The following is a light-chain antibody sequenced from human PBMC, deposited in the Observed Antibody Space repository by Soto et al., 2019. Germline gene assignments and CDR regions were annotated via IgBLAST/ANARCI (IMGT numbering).Light chain of an antibody. V-gene: IGKV1-33*01. CDR1: QDINNY. CDR3: EHYDRRPPYT. CDR2: DAS. J-gene: IGKJ2*01. Sequence: DIQMTQSPSSLSVSVGDTVTITCQARQDINNYLNWYQQKPGQAPRLLIYDASYLETGVPSRFSGRGSWTDFTSSTTSLQAEDIATYYCEHYDRRPPYTFGQGTKLELK.